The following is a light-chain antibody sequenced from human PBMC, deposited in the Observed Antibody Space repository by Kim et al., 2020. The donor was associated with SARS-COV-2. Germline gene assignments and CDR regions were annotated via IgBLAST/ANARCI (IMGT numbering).Light chain of an antibody. Sequence: GNAGAIYCSRRGGRIASNSVQWYQQRPGSAPTTVIYDDKHTPSRVPARFSCSIDSSSNAASLTISGLKTEDEADYYCQSYDSSNWVFGTGTKVTVL. V-gene: IGLV6-57*03. J-gene: IGLJ1*01. CDR3: QSYDSSNWV. CDR1: GGRIASNS. CDR2: DDK.